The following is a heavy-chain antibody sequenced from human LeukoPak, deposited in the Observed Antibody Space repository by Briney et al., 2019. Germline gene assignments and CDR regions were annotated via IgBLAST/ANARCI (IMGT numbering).Heavy chain of an antibody. Sequence: ASVKVSCKASGYTFTGYFMHWVRQAPGQGLEWMGRINPNNGDPNYAQKFQGRVTMTRDTSISTAYMELSSLRSDDTAMYYCARGIAATDDYWGQGTLVTVSS. D-gene: IGHD6-13*01. CDR1: GYTFTGYF. V-gene: IGHV1-2*06. CDR2: INPNNGDP. CDR3: ARGIAATDDY. J-gene: IGHJ4*02.